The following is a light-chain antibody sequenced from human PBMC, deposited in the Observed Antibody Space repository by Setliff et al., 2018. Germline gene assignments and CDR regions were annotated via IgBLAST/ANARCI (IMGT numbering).Light chain of an antibody. J-gene: IGLJ1*01. CDR1: SSDIGGYDY. CDR3: ASYTTSKTYV. V-gene: IGLV2-14*03. Sequence: QSALTQPASVSGSPGQSITISCTGTSSDIGGYDYVSWYQQHPGKAPEFLIYDAHKRPAGVSNRFSGSKSGNTASLTISGLQAENEADYYCASYTTSKTYVFGTGTKGTVL. CDR2: DAH.